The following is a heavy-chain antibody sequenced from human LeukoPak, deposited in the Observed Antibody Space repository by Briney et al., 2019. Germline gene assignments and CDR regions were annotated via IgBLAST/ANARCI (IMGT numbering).Heavy chain of an antibody. CDR1: GFTFSSYS. Sequence: GGSLRLSCAASGFTFSSYSMNWARQAPGKGLEWVSSISSSSSYIYYADSVKGRFTISRDNAKNSLYLQMNSLRAEDTAVYYCARGPYCSSASCYKYYYGMDVWGKGTTVTVSS. CDR3: ARGPYCSSASCYKYYYGMDV. D-gene: IGHD2-2*02. CDR2: ISSSSSYI. V-gene: IGHV3-21*01. J-gene: IGHJ6*04.